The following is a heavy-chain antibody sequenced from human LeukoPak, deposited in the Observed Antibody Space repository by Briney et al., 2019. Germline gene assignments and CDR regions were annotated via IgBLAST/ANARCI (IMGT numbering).Heavy chain of an antibody. CDR3: AKDLGDDYNYFDY. J-gene: IGHJ4*02. Sequence: GGSLRLSCAASGFTFSSFAMSWVRQAPGKGLEWVASISQDGSDKYNADSVKGRFTMSRDNSKNTLYLQMNSLRVEDTALYYCAKDLGDDYNYFDYWGQGTLVTVSS. D-gene: IGHD5-24*01. CDR2: ISQDGSDK. CDR1: GFTFSSFA. V-gene: IGHV3-30*04.